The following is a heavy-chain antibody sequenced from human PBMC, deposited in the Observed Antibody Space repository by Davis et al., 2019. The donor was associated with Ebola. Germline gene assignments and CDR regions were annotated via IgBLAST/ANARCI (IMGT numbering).Heavy chain of an antibody. Sequence: SETLSPTCPVSGGSIRDYYWNWLRQTPGKGLEWIGHIFYIGTTQYNPTLKNRVTISVDTSKKQCSLRATSVTAADTAVYYCARHTAPIYGIGVWGQGTTVTVSS. CDR3: ARHTAPIYGIGV. V-gene: IGHV4-59*08. J-gene: IGHJ6*02. D-gene: IGHD5-18*01. CDR1: GGSIRDYY. CDR2: IFYIGTT.